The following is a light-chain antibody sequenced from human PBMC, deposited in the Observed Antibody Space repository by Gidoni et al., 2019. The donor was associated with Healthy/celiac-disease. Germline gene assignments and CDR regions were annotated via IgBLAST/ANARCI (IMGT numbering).Light chain of an antibody. Sequence: EIVLTQSPATLSLSPGERATLSCRASQSVSSYLAWYQQKPGQAPRLLIYDASNRATGIPARFSGSGSGTDFTLTISSLEPEDFAVYYCQQRSNWPPLWTFGQXTKVEIK. J-gene: IGKJ1*01. V-gene: IGKV3-11*01. CDR1: QSVSSY. CDR2: DAS. CDR3: QQRSNWPPLWT.